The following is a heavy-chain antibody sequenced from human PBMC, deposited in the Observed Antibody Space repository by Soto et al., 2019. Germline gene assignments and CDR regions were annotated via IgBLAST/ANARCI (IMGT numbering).Heavy chain of an antibody. CDR1: GGTFSSYA. D-gene: IGHD1-1*01. Sequence: QVQLVQSGAEVKKPGSSVKVSCKASGGTFSSYAISWVRQAPGQGLEWMGGIIPIFGTANYAQKFQGRVTITAYESTSTAYMELSSLRSEDTAVYYCARYGQLELLKTDYYYGMDVWGQGTTVTVSS. CDR2: IIPIFGTA. V-gene: IGHV1-69*01. CDR3: ARYGQLELLKTDYYYGMDV. J-gene: IGHJ6*02.